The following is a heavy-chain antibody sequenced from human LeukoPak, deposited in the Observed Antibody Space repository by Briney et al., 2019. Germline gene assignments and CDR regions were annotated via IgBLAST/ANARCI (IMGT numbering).Heavy chain of an antibody. V-gene: IGHV3-23*01. CDR2: ISGSGGST. Sequence: PGGSLRLSCAASGFTFSSYAMSWVRQAPGKGMEWVSAISGSGGSTYYADSVKGRFTISRDNSKNTLYLQMNSLRAEDTAVYYCAKEGNYYGSGSTFDPWGQGTLVTVSS. D-gene: IGHD3-10*01. CDR1: GFTFSSYA. J-gene: IGHJ5*02. CDR3: AKEGNYYGSGSTFDP.